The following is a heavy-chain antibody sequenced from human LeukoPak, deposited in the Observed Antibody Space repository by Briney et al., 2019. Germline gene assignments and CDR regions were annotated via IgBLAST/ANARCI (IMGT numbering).Heavy chain of an antibody. D-gene: IGHD3-22*01. CDR3: ARADSSGYEHFDY. CDR2: IYYSGST. J-gene: IGHJ4*02. V-gene: IGHV4-59*01. CDR1: GDSLSSCY. Sequence: PSETLSLTCTVSGDSLSSCYWSWIRQPPGKGLEWIGNIYYSGSTNYNPSLKSRVTISVDRSKNHFSLKLSSVTAADTAVYYCARADSSGYEHFDYWGQGTLVTVSS.